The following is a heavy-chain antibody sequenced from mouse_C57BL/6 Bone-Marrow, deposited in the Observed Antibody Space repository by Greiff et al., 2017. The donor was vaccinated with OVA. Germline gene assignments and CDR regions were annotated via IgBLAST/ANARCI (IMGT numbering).Heavy chain of an antibody. V-gene: IGHV3-6*01. CDR3: ARAYYYGSSYVDFDV. CDR1: GYSITSGYY. CDR2: ISYDGSN. D-gene: IGHD1-1*01. J-gene: IGHJ1*03. Sequence: EVQLVESGPGLVKPSQSLSLTCSVTGYSITSGYYWNWIRQFPGNKLEWMGYISYDGSNNYNPSLKNRISITRDTSKNQFFLKLNSVTTEDTATYYCARAYYYGSSYVDFDVWGTGTTVTVSS.